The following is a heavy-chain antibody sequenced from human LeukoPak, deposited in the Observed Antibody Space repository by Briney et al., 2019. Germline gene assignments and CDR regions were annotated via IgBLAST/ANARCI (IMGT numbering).Heavy chain of an antibody. D-gene: IGHD2-2*02. V-gene: IGHV3-53*01. CDR2: IYNGGET. J-gene: IGHJ6*03. CDR3: ARDCSTSCHMDYYMDV. Sequence: GGSLRLSCAASGFTFSSYWMTWVRQAPGKGLEWVSVIYNGGETYYADSVKGRFTISRDNSKNTLYLQMNSLRAEDTAVYYCARDCSTSCHMDYYMDVWGKGTTVTVSS. CDR1: GFTFSSYW.